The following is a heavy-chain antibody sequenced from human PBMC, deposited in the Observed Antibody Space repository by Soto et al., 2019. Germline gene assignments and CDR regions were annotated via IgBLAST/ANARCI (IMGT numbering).Heavy chain of an antibody. D-gene: IGHD4-4*01. J-gene: IGHJ4*02. Sequence: SETLSLTCAVSGGYISSGGYSWSWIRQPPGKGLEWIGYIYHSGSTYYNPSLKSRVTISVDRSKNQFSLKLSSVTAADTAVYYCARGMTTVNTIDYWGQGTPVTVSS. V-gene: IGHV4-30-2*01. CDR2: IYHSGST. CDR3: ARGMTTVNTIDY. CDR1: GGYISSGGYS.